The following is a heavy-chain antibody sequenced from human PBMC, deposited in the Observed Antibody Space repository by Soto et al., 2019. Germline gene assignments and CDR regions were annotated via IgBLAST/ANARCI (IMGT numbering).Heavy chain of an antibody. V-gene: IGHV4-39*01. Sequence: PSETLSLTCTVSGGSISSSSYYWGWIRQPPGKGLEWIGSIYYSGSTYYNPSLKSRVTISVDTSKNQFSLKLSSVTAADTAVYYCASGAFGSSSFLDYWGQGTLVTVSS. CDR3: ASGAFGSSSFLDY. D-gene: IGHD6-6*01. CDR2: IYYSGST. J-gene: IGHJ4*02. CDR1: GGSISSSSYY.